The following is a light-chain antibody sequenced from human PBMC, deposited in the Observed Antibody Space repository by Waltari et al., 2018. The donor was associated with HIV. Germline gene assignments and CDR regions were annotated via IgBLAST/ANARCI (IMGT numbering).Light chain of an antibody. CDR3: QAWDSSIHVV. CDR1: KLGDKY. Sequence: SYELTQPPSVSVSPGQTASITCSGAKLGDKYACGSQQKPGQSPVLVIYQDSKRPSGIPERFSGSNSGNTATLTISGTQAMDEADYYCQAWDSSIHVVFGGGTKLTVL. V-gene: IGLV3-1*01. J-gene: IGLJ2*01. CDR2: QDS.